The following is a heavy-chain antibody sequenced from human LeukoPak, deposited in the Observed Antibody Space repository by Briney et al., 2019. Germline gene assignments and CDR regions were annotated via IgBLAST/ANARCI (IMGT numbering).Heavy chain of an antibody. J-gene: IGHJ6*03. V-gene: IGHV3-49*04. CDR3: TRDDVDTAILPYYYYMDV. CDR2: IRSKAYGGTT. CDR1: GFTFGDYA. D-gene: IGHD5-18*01. Sequence: GGSLRLSCTASGFTFGDYAMSWVRQAPGKGLEWVGFIRSKAYGGTTEYAASVKGRFTISRDDSKSIAYLQMNSLKTEDTAVYYCTRDDVDTAILPYYYYMDVWGKGTTVTISS.